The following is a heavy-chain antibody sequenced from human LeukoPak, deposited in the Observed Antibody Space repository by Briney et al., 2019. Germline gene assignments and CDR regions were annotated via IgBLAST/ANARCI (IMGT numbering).Heavy chain of an antibody. CDR1: GSTFGDYA. CDR2: IRSKVYGGTT. CDR3: SRVSTSGSYGRFDALHI. V-gene: IGHV3-49*03. D-gene: IGHD6-19*01. Sequence: GGSLRLSCRTSGSTFGDYALSWFRQAPGKGLEWVGFIRSKVYGGTTEYAASVKGRVIISRDDSESIAYLQMNSLKIEDTAMYYCSRVSTSGSYGRFDALHIWSQGTMVTVSS. J-gene: IGHJ3*02.